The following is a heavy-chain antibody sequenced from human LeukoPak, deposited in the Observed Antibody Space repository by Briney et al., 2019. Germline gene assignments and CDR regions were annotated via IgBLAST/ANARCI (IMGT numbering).Heavy chain of an antibody. CDR1: GFGFSDSY. V-gene: IGHV3-11*01. CDR2: ISGSGSDM. CDR3: TRSSGWYNYFDY. D-gene: IGHD6-19*01. J-gene: IGHJ4*02. Sequence: GGSLRLSCVVSGFGFSDSYMTWIRQTPGKGLEWLAYISGSGSDMYYADSVKGRFTISRDNAKNSLYLQMNSLKAEGMAFYYCTRSSGWYNYFDYWGQGTLVTVSS.